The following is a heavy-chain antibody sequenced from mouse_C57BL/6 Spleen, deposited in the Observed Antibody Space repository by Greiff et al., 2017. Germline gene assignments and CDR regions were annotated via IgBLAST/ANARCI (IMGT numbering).Heavy chain of an antibody. CDR3: TTLNYYGSSYGY. J-gene: IGHJ2*01. D-gene: IGHD1-1*01. CDR2: IDPENGDT. V-gene: IGHV14-4*01. CDR1: GFNIKDDY. Sequence: VQLQQSGAELVRPGASVKLSCTASGFNIKDDYMHWVKQRPEQGLEWIGWIDPENGDTEYASKFQGKATITADTSSNTAYLQLSSLTSEDTAVYYCTTLNYYGSSYGYWGQGTTLTVSS.